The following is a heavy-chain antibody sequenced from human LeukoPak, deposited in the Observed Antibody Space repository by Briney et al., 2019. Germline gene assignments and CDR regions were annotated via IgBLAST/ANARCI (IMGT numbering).Heavy chain of an antibody. D-gene: IGHD6-19*01. CDR3: TTDGQSSGWYGFDY. Sequence: GGSLRLSCAASGFTFSTYSMNWVRQAPGKGLEWVASITSPVGHIYYAGSLKGRITISRDNAQSSLYLQMNSLRAEDTAVYYCTTDGQSSGWYGFDYWGQGTLVTVSS. CDR1: GFTFSTYS. V-gene: IGHV3-21*01. J-gene: IGHJ4*02. CDR2: ITSPVGHI.